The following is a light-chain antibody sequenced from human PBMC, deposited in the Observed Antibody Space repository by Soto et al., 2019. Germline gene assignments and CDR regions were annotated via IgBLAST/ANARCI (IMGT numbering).Light chain of an antibody. J-gene: IGKJ5*01. CDR1: HGISSW. Sequence: SQITHSPSSVSSSVLYIFTITCLSSHGISSWLALYQQKPGKAPKLLIYAASSLQSGVPSRFSGSGSGTDFTLTISSLQPADFATYYCQQANSFPITFGQGTRLEIK. CDR2: AAS. V-gene: IGKV1-12*01. CDR3: QQANSFPIT.